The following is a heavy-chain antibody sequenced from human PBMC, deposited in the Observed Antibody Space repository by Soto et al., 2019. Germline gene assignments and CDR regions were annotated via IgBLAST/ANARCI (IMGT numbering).Heavy chain of an antibody. D-gene: IGHD6-19*01. CDR3: AHSVVAGLGYYFDD. CDR2: IYWDDDK. V-gene: IGHV2-5*02. CDR1: GFSLSSTRVA. Sequence: QITLKESGPTLVKPTQTLTLTCTFSGFSLSSTRVAVGWIRQPPGKALEWLALIYWDDDKRYIPFLKSRLTITKDTSKNQVVLTMTNMDPVDTATYYCAHSVVAGLGYYFDDWGQVTLVTFSS. J-gene: IGHJ4*02.